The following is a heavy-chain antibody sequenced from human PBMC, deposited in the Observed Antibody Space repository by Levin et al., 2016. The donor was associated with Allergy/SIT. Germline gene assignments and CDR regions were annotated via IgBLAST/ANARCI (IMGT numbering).Heavy chain of an antibody. D-gene: IGHD2-8*01. V-gene: IGHV1-2*02. J-gene: IGHJ4*02. Sequence: ASVKVSCKASGYTFTGYYMHWVRQAPGQGLEWMGWINPNSGGTNYAQKFQGRVTMTRDTSISTAYMELSRLRSDDTAVYYCARDLGRDIVLMVYATDPYYFDYWGQGTLVTVSS. CDR2: INPNSGGT. CDR1: GYTFTGYY. CDR3: ARDLGRDIVLMVYATDPYYFDY.